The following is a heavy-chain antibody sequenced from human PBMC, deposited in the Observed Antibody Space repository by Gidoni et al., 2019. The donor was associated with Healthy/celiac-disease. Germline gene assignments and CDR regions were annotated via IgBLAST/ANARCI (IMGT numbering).Heavy chain of an antibody. V-gene: IGHV4-39*01. J-gene: IGHJ4*02. CDR1: GGSISSSSYY. CDR2: IYYSGST. CDR3: ARHEGHGPPFDY. Sequence: QLQLQESGPGLVKPSETLSLTCTVSGGSISSSSYYWGWIRQPPGKGLEWIGSIYYSGSTYYNPSLKSRVTISVDTSKNQFSLKLSSVTAADTAVYYCARHEGHGPPFDYWGQGTLVTVSS.